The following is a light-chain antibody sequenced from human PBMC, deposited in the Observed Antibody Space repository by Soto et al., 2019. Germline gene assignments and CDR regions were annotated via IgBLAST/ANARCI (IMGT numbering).Light chain of an antibody. CDR1: QSVSSSY. CDR2: GAS. V-gene: IGKV3-20*01. J-gene: IGKJ4*01. CDR3: QQSFSDPPLS. Sequence: EIVLTQSPGTLSLSPGERATLSCRASQSVSSSYLAWYQQKPGQAPRLLIYGASSRATGIPDRFSGSGSGTDFTLTISRLEPEDFAVYYCQQSFSDPPLSFGGGTRVEVK.